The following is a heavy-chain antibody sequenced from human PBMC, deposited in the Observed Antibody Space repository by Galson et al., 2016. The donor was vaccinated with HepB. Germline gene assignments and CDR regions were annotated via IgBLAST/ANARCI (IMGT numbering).Heavy chain of an antibody. V-gene: IGHV3-30*18. D-gene: IGHD5-18*01. CDR1: KSSVNNYG. Sequence: SLRLSCAASKSSVNNYGMHWVRQAPGKGLESVAVISHDGSKEYYADSVKGRFTISRDNSKDTVYLQMNSLRAEDTAVYYCANSNREYNYGLRLYYYGMDVWGQGTAVTVSS. CDR2: ISHDGSKE. J-gene: IGHJ6*02. CDR3: ANSNREYNYGLRLYYYGMDV.